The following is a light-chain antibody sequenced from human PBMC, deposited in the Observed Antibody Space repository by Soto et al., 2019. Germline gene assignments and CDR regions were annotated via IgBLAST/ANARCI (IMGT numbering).Light chain of an antibody. CDR1: NSDVGGYNY. CDR2: EVF. Sequence: QSALTQPASVSGSPGQSITIPCTGTNSDVGGYNYVSWYQHHPGKAPKLMIYEVFNRPSGVSSRFSGSKSGSTASLTISGLQAEDQADYYCSSSTTTNTIYVFGTGTKVTVL. J-gene: IGLJ1*01. CDR3: SSSTTTNTIYV. V-gene: IGLV2-14*01.